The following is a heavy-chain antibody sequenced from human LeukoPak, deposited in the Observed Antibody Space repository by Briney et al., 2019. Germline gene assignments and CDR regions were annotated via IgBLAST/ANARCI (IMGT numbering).Heavy chain of an antibody. D-gene: IGHD5-18*01. J-gene: IGHJ4*02. V-gene: IGHV3-21*01. CDR2: ITSSGFYK. Sequence: GGSLRLSCAASGFTFSSYSMNWVRQAPGKGLKWVSSITSSGFYKYYADSVKGRVTISRDNAENSLYLQMNSLGAEDTAVYYCAREDTPMGNDYWGQGTLVTVSS. CDR3: AREDTPMGNDY. CDR1: GFTFSSYS.